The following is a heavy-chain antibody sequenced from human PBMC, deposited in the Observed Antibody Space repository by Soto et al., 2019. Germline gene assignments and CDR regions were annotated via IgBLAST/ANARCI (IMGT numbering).Heavy chain of an antibody. CDR1: GVSISSSNYY. J-gene: IGHJ4*02. CDR3: ARQERGLGITIFGVVTSAPYYFDY. V-gene: IGHV4-39*01. CDR2: IYYSGST. Sequence: PSDTLSLTCTVSGVSISSSNYYWGWIRHPPGKGLEWIVIIYYSGSTYYNPSLKSRVTISVDTSKNQFSLKLSSVTAADTAVYYCARQERGLGITIFGVVTSAPYYFDYWGQGTLVTVSS. D-gene: IGHD3-3*01.